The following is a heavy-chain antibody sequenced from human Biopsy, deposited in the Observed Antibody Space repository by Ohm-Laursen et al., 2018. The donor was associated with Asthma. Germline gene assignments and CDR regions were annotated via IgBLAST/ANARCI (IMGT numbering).Heavy chain of an antibody. V-gene: IGHV3-23*01. J-gene: IGHJ4*02. D-gene: IGHD6-19*01. CDR3: TRGDSSGWSHYYFDY. CDR2: ITGSGGFT. CDR1: AFTFSNYA. Sequence: SLRLSCAASAFTFSNYAMSWVRQAPGKRREWVSRITGSGGFTYYADSVKGRFIISRDFYKNTLYLQMDSLRAEDTAVYYCTRGDSSGWSHYYFDYWGQGTLVTVSS.